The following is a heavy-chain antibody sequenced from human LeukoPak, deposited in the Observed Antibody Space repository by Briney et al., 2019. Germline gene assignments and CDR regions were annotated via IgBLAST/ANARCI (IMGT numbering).Heavy chain of an antibody. V-gene: IGHV1-18*01. J-gene: IGHJ6*03. D-gene: IGHD5-18*01. Sequence: GASVKVSCKASGYTFTSYGISWVRQAPGQGLEWMGWISAYNGNTNYAQKLQGRVTKTTDTSTSTAYMELRSLRSDDTAVYYCARTYSYGYYYYMDVWGKGTTVTVSS. CDR3: ARTYSYGYYYYMDV. CDR1: GYTFTSYG. CDR2: ISAYNGNT.